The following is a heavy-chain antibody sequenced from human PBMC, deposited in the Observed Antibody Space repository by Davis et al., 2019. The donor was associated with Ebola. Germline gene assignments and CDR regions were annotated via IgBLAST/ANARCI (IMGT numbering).Heavy chain of an antibody. CDR3: ARGFDSSAVFEY. J-gene: IGHJ4*02. CDR1: GFTFSGSA. D-gene: IGHD3-22*01. V-gene: IGHV3-73*01. Sequence: GESLKISCAASGFTFSGSAMHWVRQASGKGLEWVGRIRSKANSYATAYAASVKGRFTISRDNAKNSLYLQMNSLRAEDTALYYCARGFDSSAVFEYWGQGTLVTVSS. CDR2: IRSKANSYAT.